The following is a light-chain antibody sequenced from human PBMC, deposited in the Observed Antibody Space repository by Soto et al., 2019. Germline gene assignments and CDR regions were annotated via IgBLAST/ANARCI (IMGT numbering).Light chain of an antibody. CDR1: SSNIGGNS. CDR2: DDD. Sequence: RPHASVSAAPGQRVTISCSGSSSNIGGNSVSWYQQLPGTAPKLLIYDDDKRPSGIPDRFSGSKSGTSATLGITGFQTGDEADYYCGSWDSSLSAYVFGTGTKVTVL. J-gene: IGLJ1*01. V-gene: IGLV1-51*01. CDR3: GSWDSSLSAYV.